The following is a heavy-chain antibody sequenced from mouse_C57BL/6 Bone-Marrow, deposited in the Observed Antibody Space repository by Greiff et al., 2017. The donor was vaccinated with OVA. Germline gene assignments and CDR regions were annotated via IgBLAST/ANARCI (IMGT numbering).Heavy chain of an antibody. CDR2: IDPSDSET. CDR1: GYTFTSYW. J-gene: IGHJ3*01. V-gene: IGHV1-52*01. D-gene: IGHD2-5*01. CDR3: AGRGSNYGVAWFAY. Sequence: QVQLQQPGAELVRPGSSVKLSCKASGYTFTSYWMHWVKQRPIQGLEWIGNIDPSDSETHYNQKFKDKATLTVDKSSSAAYMQLSSLTSEDSAVYYCAGRGSNYGVAWFAYWGQGTLVTVSA.